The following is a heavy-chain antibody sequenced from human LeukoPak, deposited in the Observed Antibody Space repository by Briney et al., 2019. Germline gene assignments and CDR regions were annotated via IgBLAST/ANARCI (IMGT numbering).Heavy chain of an antibody. CDR3: ARDLRPTTMIVDPLDY. J-gene: IGHJ4*02. CDR1: GYTFTSYG. Sequence: ASVKVSCKASGYTFTSYGISWVRQAPGQGLEWMGWIGAYNGNTNYAQKLQGRVTMTTDTSTSTAYMELRSLRSDDTAVYYCARDLRPTTMIVDPLDYWGQGTLVTVSS. D-gene: IGHD3-22*01. CDR2: IGAYNGNT. V-gene: IGHV1-18*01.